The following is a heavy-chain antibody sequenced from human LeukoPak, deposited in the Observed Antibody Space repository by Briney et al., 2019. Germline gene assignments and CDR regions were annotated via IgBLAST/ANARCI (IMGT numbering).Heavy chain of an antibody. Sequence: GGSLRLSRAASGFTFSNAWMSWVRQAPGKGLEWVGRIKSKTDGGTTDYAAPVKGRFTISRDDSKNTLYLQMNSLKTEDTAVYYCTTEDYDILAGYFFDYWGQGTLVTVSS. V-gene: IGHV3-15*01. CDR2: IKSKTDGGTT. J-gene: IGHJ4*02. CDR1: GFTFSNAW. D-gene: IGHD3-9*01. CDR3: TTEDYDILAGYFFDY.